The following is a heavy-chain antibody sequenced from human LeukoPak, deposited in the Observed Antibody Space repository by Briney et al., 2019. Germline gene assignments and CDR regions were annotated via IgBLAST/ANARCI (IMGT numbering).Heavy chain of an antibody. J-gene: IGHJ4*02. CDR3: AREIGPIQLHLWGSAFDY. V-gene: IGHV1-46*01. CDR2: INPGGRST. Sequence: ASVKVSCKASGYTFTNYYIHWVRQAPGQGLEWMGIINPGGRSTSYAQRFQGRVTMTRDTSTSTVYMELSSLRSEDTAVYYCAREIGPIQLHLWGSAFDYWGQGTLVTVSS. CDR1: GYTFTNYY. D-gene: IGHD5-24*01.